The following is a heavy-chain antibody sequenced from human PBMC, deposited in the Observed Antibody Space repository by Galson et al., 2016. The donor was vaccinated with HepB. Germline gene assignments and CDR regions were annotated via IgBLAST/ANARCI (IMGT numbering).Heavy chain of an antibody. V-gene: IGHV4-39*01. Sequence: SETLSLTYTVSGVSIDSFRYYWVWVRQPPGKGLEWLASFYYGGRMYYNPSLTSRVTISADTSQNQFSLEMTSVTAADTAVYHCARVWEPTDYIDSWGQGSLVTVSS. CDR1: GVSIDSFRYY. CDR2: FYYGGRM. CDR3: ARVWEPTDYIDS. D-gene: IGHD1-26*01. J-gene: IGHJ4*02.